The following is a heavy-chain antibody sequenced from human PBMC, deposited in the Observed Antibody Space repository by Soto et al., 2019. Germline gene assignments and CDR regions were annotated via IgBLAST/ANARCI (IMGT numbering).Heavy chain of an antibody. CDR3: ASSKYAVVAGSVWFDP. V-gene: IGHV4-38-2*02. Sequence: PSETLSLPCTLSAYSISSGYSWGWIRQPPGQGLEGSGYMCHSGNTYYNPSLKGRVTISLDHSRNQFSLRLNSVTAADTAVYFCASSKYAVVAGSVWFDPWGQGALVTVSS. CDR1: AYSISSGYS. CDR2: MCHSGNT. J-gene: IGHJ5*02. D-gene: IGHD2-21*01.